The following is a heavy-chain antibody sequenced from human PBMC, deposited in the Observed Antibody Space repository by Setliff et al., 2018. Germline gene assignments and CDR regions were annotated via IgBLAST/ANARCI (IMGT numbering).Heavy chain of an antibody. V-gene: IGHV3-15*01. CDR3: AAAPAGSDVFDM. CDR1: GFTFKNAW. D-gene: IGHD6-13*01. CDR2: ITSNIDAGTT. J-gene: IGHJ3*02. Sequence: PGGSLRLSCTASGFTFKNAWMSWFRQDPGKGLEWGGRITSNIDAGTTDYAAPVKGRFTISRDDSTNMVFLQMNSLKTEDTAVYYCAAAPAGSDVFDMWGQGTMVTVSS.